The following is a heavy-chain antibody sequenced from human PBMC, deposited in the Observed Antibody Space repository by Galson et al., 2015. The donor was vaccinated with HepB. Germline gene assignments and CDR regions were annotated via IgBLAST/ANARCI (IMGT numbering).Heavy chain of an antibody. CDR3: ASCRDIVVVPAAIPPDYYYGMDV. V-gene: IGHV5-51*01. CDR2: IYPGDSDT. D-gene: IGHD2-2*01. J-gene: IGHJ6*02. Sequence: QSGAEVKKPGESLKIPCKGSGYRFTRYWISWVRQMPGKGLEWMGIIYPGDSDTRYSPSFQGQVTISADKSISTAYLQWSSLKASDTAMYYCASCRDIVVVPAAIPPDYYYGMDVWGQGTTVTVSS. CDR1: GYRFTRYW.